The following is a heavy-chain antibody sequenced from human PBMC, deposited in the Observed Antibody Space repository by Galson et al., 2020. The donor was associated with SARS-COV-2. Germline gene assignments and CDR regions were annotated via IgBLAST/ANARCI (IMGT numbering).Heavy chain of an antibody. Sequence: GGSLRLSCAPSGFTFSGSAVHWVRQASGKGLEWVGRIKTKANSYVTAYAASVKGRFTISRDDSKNTAYLQMNSLKTEDTAVYYCTIGYCSSTSCYRRFDPWGQGTLVTVSS. J-gene: IGHJ5*02. CDR2: IKTKANSYVT. V-gene: IGHV3-73*01. CDR3: TIGYCSSTSCYRRFDP. D-gene: IGHD2-2*01. CDR1: GFTFSGSA.